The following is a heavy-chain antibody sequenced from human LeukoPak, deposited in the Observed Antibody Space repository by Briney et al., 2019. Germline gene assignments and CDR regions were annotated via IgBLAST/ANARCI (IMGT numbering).Heavy chain of an antibody. V-gene: IGHV4-59*01. J-gene: IGHJ4*02. CDR3: ARDKAYGSGSFDY. CDR2: IYYSGST. Sequence: PSKTLSLTCTVSGGSISSYYWSWIRQPPGKGLEWIGYIYYSGSTNYNPSLKSRVTISVDTSKNQFSLKLSSVTAADTAVYYCARDKAYGSGSFDYWGQGTLVTVSS. D-gene: IGHD3-10*01. CDR1: GGSISSYY.